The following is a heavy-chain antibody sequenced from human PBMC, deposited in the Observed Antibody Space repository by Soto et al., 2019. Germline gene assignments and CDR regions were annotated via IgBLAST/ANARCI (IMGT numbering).Heavy chain of an antibody. D-gene: IGHD6-13*01. Sequence: AASVKVSCKASGSTFSSYAISWVRQAPGQGLEWMGGIIPIFGTANYAQKFQGRVTITADKSTSTAYMELSSLRSEDTAVYYCARSYSSTYYFDYWGQGTLVTAPQ. J-gene: IGHJ4*02. CDR3: ARSYSSTYYFDY. CDR1: GSTFSSYA. CDR2: IIPIFGTA. V-gene: IGHV1-69*06.